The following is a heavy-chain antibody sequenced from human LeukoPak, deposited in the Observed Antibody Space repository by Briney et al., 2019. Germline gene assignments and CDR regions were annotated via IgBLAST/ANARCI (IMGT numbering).Heavy chain of an antibody. CDR1: GFTFNKYA. D-gene: IGHD5-12*01. J-gene: IGHJ4*02. V-gene: IGHV3-23*01. CDR3: AKVTDYSGTWYKEAVDY. CDR2: ISSGAGVT. Sequence: PGGSLRLSCAASGFTFNKYAMSWVRQAPGKGLEWVSSISSGAGVTYYAESVKGRFTISRDNSKNTLELQMNSLRAEDTAMYYCAKVTDYSGTWYKEAVDYWAREPWSPSPQ.